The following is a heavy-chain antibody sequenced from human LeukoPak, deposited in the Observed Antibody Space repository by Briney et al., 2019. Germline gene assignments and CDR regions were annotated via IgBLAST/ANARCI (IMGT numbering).Heavy chain of an antibody. V-gene: IGHV4-39*01. CDR3: ARALSSSWYYGVAEYFQH. CDR2: IYYSGST. J-gene: IGHJ1*01. CDR1: GGSISSSSYY. D-gene: IGHD6-13*01. Sequence: SETLSLTCTVSGGSISSSSYYWGWIRQPPGKGLEGIGSIYYSGSTYYNPSLKSRVTISVDTSKNQFSLKLSSVTAADTAVYYCARALSSSWYYGVAEYFQHWGQGTLVTVSS.